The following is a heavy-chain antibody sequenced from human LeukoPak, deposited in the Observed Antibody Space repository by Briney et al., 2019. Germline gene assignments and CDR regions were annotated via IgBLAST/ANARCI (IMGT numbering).Heavy chain of an antibody. CDR1: GFIFSSHG. D-gene: IGHD7-27*01. Sequence: GGSLRLSCAASGFIFSSHGMNWVRQAPGKGLEWVSGITSRSTTYYADSVKGRFTISRDNSKNMVWLQINSPTAEDTATYYCAKDGNWARFEDWGQGTLVTVSS. CDR2: ITSRSTT. V-gene: IGHV3-23*01. J-gene: IGHJ4*02. CDR3: AKDGNWARFED.